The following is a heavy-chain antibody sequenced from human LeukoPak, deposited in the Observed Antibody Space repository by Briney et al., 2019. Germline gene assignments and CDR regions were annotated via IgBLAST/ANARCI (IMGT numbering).Heavy chain of an antibody. CDR3: ARGYYYYYVDV. Sequence: GASVKASCIVSGYTFTSYGISWVRQAPGQGLEWMGWISAYNGNTNYAQKRQGRVTMTTDTSTTTAYMELRSLRSDAAAEYYAARGYYYYYVDVWGKGTTVTVSS. CDR1: GYTFTSYG. V-gene: IGHV1-18*01. CDR2: ISAYNGNT. J-gene: IGHJ6*03.